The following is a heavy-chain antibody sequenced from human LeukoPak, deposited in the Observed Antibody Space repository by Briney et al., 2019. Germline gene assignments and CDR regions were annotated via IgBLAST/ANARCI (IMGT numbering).Heavy chain of an antibody. V-gene: IGHV3-21*01. CDR1: GFTFSRYS. CDR2: ISGSSSFI. J-gene: IGHJ6*03. Sequence: GGSLRLSCAASGFTFSRYSMNWVRQAPGKGLEWVSSISGSSSFIYYADSVRGRFTISRDNAKNSLYLQMDSLRAEDTAVYYCARRPIASTDYYYFLDVWGKGTTVTVSS. CDR3: ARRPIASTDYYYFLDV. D-gene: IGHD6-13*01.